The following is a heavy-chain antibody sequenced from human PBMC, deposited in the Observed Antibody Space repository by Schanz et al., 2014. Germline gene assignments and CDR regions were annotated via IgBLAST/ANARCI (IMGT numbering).Heavy chain of an antibody. J-gene: IGHJ3*01. Sequence: QVQLVQSGAEVKKPGASVKVSCKASGYTFISYGIKWVRQAPGQGLEWMGWISAYNGHTDYAQKLQGRVTLTTDTSTTTVYMELRGLRSDDTAVYYCARETTIITGGAFDVWGQGTMVTVSS. CDR2: ISAYNGHT. D-gene: IGHD3-9*01. V-gene: IGHV1-18*01. CDR3: ARETTIITGGAFDV. CDR1: GYTFISYG.